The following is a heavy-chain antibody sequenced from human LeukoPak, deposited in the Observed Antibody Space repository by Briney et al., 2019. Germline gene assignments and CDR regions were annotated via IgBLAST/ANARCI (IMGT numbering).Heavy chain of an antibody. Sequence: GASVKVSCKASGYTFTSYDINWMRQATGQGLEWMRWMNPNSGNTGYAQKFQGRVTMTRNTSISTAYMELSSLRSEDTAVYYCARGSIFHNWFDPWGQGTLVTVSS. CDR2: MNPNSGNT. V-gene: IGHV1-8*01. CDR1: GYTFTSYD. J-gene: IGHJ5*02. CDR3: ARGSIFHNWFDP. D-gene: IGHD2-21*01.